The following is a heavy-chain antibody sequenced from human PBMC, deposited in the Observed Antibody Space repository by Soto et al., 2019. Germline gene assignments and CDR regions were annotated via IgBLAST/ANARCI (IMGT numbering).Heavy chain of an antibody. CDR2: ITPDPNNA. Sequence: QIQLVESGGDVVQPGRSLRLSCAASGSTFSSHVIHWVRHAPDKGLEWLAHITPDPNNAYYAVSVRGRFTISRDNARNTVYLPVDSLSPEDTAVYHCVRACLHGAFDIWGQGTLVTVSS. CDR1: GSTFSSHV. CDR3: VRACLHGAFDI. J-gene: IGHJ3*02. V-gene: IGHV3-30*14.